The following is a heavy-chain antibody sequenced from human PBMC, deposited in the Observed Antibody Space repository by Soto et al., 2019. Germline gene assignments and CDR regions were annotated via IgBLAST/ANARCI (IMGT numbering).Heavy chain of an antibody. CDR1: GFTFSSYA. J-gene: IGHJ4*02. CDR2: ISYDGSNK. Sequence: GGSLRLSCAASGFTFSSYAMHWVRQAPGKGLEWVAVISYDGSNKYYADSVKGRFTISRDNSKNTLYLQMNSLRAEDTAVYYWAREIRWLALDYWGQGTLVTVSS. D-gene: IGHD6-19*01. CDR3: AREIRWLALDY. V-gene: IGHV3-30-3*01.